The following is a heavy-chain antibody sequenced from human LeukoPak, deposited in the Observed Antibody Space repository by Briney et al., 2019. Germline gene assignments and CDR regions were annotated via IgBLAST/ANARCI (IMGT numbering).Heavy chain of an antibody. CDR2: ISYDGSNK. D-gene: IGHD1-26*01. CDR1: GFTFSSYG. Sequence: GGSLRLSCAASGFTFSSYGMHWVRQAPGKGLEWVAVISYDGSNKYYADSVKGRFTISRDNSKNTLYLQMNSLRAEDTAVYYCAKVGSGSYYYYYYYYYMDVWGKGTTVTVSS. J-gene: IGHJ6*03. CDR3: AKVGSGSYYYYYYYYYMDV. V-gene: IGHV3-30*18.